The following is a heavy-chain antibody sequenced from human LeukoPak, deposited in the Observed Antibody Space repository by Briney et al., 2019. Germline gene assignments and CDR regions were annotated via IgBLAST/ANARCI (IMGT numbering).Heavy chain of an antibody. V-gene: IGHV3-74*01. CDR1: GFTFSNYW. CDR2: INTDGSTT. D-gene: IGHD3-3*01. CDR3: AREAGPNYNIWSGYYTGWDY. J-gene: IGHJ4*02. Sequence: QPWGSLRLSCAASGFTFSNYWMHWVRQVPGKGLVWVSRINTDGSTTNYADSVKGRFTISRDNAKNTLFLQMNSLRAEDTAVYYCAREAGPNYNIWSGYYTGWDYWGQGTLVTVSS.